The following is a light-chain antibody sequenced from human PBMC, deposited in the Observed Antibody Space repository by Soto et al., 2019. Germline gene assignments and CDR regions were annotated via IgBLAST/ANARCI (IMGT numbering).Light chain of an antibody. Sequence: QSVLTQPASVSGSPGQSVAISCTGTSSDVGGYNYVSWYQQHPGKAPKLMIYEVNKRPSGVPDRCSGSKSGNTASLTVSGLQAEDEADYYCSSYAGSSNVFGTGTKVTVL. CDR3: SSYAGSSNV. CDR1: SSDVGGYNY. V-gene: IGLV2-8*01. CDR2: EVN. J-gene: IGLJ1*01.